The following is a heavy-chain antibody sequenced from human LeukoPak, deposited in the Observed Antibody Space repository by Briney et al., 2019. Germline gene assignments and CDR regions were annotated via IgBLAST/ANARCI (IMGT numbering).Heavy chain of an antibody. CDR1: GFAFSTYW. D-gene: IGHD6-19*01. V-gene: IGHV3-74*01. CDR2: INPEGAST. Sequence: GGSLRLSCTASGFAFSTYWMFWVRRAPGKGLVWVSQINPEGASTTYGDPAKGRFTASRDNAKNALHLQMNSLRVDDTAVYYCARGTAITAGIDFWGQGTLVTVSS. CDR3: ARGTAITAGIDF. J-gene: IGHJ4*02.